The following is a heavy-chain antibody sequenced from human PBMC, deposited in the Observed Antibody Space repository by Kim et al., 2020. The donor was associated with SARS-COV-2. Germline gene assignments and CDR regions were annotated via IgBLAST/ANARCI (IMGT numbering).Heavy chain of an antibody. D-gene: IGHD4-17*01. CDR3: ARDLGDYGTYYFDY. V-gene: IGHV4-39*07. J-gene: IGHJ4*02. CDR1: GGSISSSSYY. CDR2: IYYSGST. Sequence: SETLSLTCTVSGGSISSSSYYWGWIRQPPGKGLEWIGSIYYSGSTYYNPSLKSRVTISVDTSKNQFSLKLSSVTAADTAVYYCARDLGDYGTYYFDYWGQGTLVTVSS.